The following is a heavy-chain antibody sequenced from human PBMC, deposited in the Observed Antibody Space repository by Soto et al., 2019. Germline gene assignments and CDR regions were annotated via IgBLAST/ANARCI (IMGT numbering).Heavy chain of an antibody. J-gene: IGHJ6*02. CDR2: INPNSGGT. D-gene: IGHD4-4*01. Sequence: ASVKVSCKASGYTFTGYYMHWVRQAPGQGLEWMGWINPNSGGTNYAQKFQGRVTMTRDTSISTAYMELSRLRSDDTAVYYCARDRGYSNYVRYYYYGMDVWGQGTTVTVSS. CDR3: ARDRGYSNYVRYYYYGMDV. CDR1: GYTFTGYY. V-gene: IGHV1-2*02.